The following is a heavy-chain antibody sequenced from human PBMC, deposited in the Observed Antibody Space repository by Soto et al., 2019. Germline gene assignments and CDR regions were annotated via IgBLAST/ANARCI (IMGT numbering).Heavy chain of an antibody. D-gene: IGHD1-7*01. Sequence: QVHLEESGPGLVKPSGTLSLTCAVSSGSISSSDWWTWVRQPPGKGLEWIGEINHRGTTNYNPSLKSRALKSVNKSQNQFSLTLTSVTAADTAVYYCARDNRGTIHPYYYYVDVWGKGATVTVSS. CDR1: SGSISSSDW. J-gene: IGHJ6*03. CDR2: INHRGTT. V-gene: IGHV4-4*02. CDR3: ARDNRGTIHPYYYYVDV.